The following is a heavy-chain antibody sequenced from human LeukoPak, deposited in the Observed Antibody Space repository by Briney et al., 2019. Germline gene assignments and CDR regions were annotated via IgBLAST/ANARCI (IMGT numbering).Heavy chain of an antibody. J-gene: IGHJ5*02. CDR3: ARGVPGSSGWYGGFDP. D-gene: IGHD6-19*01. CDR2: INHSGST. V-gene: IGHV4-34*01. CDR1: GGSFSGYY. Sequence: SETLSLTCAVYGGSFSGYYWSWIRQPPGKGLEWIGEINHSGSTNYNPSLKSRVTISVDTSKNQFSLKLSSVIAADTAVYYCARGVPGSSGWYGGFDPWGQGTLVTVSS.